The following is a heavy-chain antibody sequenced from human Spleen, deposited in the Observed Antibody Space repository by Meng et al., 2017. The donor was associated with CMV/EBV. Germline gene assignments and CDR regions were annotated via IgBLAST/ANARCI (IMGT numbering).Heavy chain of an antibody. CDR2: ISGSGGST. D-gene: IGHD1-26*01. CDR1: GFTFSTYA. Sequence: GESLKISCAASGFTFSTYAMSWVRQAPGKGLGWVSAISGSGGSTYYADSVKGRFTISRDNSKSTLYLQMNSLRAEDTAVYHCAKDVRLGGNYGWFDPWGQGTLVTVSS. CDR3: AKDVRLGGNYGWFDP. J-gene: IGHJ5*02. V-gene: IGHV3-23*01.